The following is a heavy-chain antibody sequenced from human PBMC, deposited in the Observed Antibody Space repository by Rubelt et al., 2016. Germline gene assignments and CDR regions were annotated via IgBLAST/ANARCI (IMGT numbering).Heavy chain of an antibody. Sequence: EVQLVESGGGLVKPGGSLRLSCAASEFTFNTYAMNWVRQAPGKGLEWGSSLSNRGGYIYYANSQKGRVTIPRDTAKKALYLQMNRLKAEDTAVYCCARGGGSGYDWGDAFDGWGQGTMVTVSS. J-gene: IGHJ3*01. V-gene: IGHV3-21*01. CDR1: EFTFNTYA. CDR3: ARGGGSGYDWGDAFDG. D-gene: IGHD5-12*01. CDR2: LSNRGGYI.